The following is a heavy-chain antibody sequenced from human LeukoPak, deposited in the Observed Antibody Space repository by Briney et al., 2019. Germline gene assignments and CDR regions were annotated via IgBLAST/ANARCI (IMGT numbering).Heavy chain of an antibody. V-gene: IGHV3-23*01. CDR2: ISGSGGST. Sequence: GGSLRLSCAASGFTFSSYATSWVRQAPGKGLEWVSAISGSGGSTYYADSVKGRFTISRDNSKNTLYLQMNSLRAEDTAVYYCAKALPYTAMGIYYFDYWGQGTLVTVSS. D-gene: IGHD5-18*01. CDR1: GFTFSSYA. CDR3: AKALPYTAMGIYYFDY. J-gene: IGHJ4*02.